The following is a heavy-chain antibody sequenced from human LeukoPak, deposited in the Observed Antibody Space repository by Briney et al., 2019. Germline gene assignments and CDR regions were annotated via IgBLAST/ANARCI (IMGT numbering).Heavy chain of an antibody. D-gene: IGHD2-15*01. Sequence: SETLSLTCTVSGGSISSSSYYWGWNRQPPGKWLEWIGSIYYSGSTYYNPSLKCRVTISVDTSKNQFSLKLSSATAADTAVYYCAILLGYCSGGSCYSGRDYWGQGTLVTVSS. J-gene: IGHJ4*02. CDR3: AILLGYCSGGSCYSGRDY. CDR2: IYYSGST. V-gene: IGHV4-39*01. CDR1: GGSISSSSYY.